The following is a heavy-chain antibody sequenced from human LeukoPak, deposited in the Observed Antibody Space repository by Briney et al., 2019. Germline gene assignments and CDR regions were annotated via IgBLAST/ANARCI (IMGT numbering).Heavy chain of an antibody. CDR3: ATGYSGYLFDY. D-gene: IGHD5-12*01. CDR1: GFTFSSYW. CDR2: INSDGSST. J-gene: IGHJ4*02. V-gene: IGHV3-74*01. Sequence: GGSLRLSCAASGFTFSSYWMHWVRQAPGKGLVWVSRINSDGSSTSYADSVKGRFTISRDNAKNTLYLQMNSLRAEDTAVYYCATGYSGYLFDYSGQGTLVTVSS.